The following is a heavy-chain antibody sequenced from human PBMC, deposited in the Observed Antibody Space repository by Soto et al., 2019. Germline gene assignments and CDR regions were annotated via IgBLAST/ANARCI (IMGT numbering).Heavy chain of an antibody. CDR2: IIPIFGTA. CDR1: GGTFSSYA. V-gene: IGHV1-69*12. Sequence: QVQLVQSGAEVKKPGSSVKVSCKASGGTFSSYAISWVRQAPGQGLEWMGGIIPIFGTANYAQKFQGRVTITADESTSTAYMELSSLRSEDTAVYYCARDGEGYSYGDYYYYGMDVWGQGTTVTVSS. CDR3: ARDGEGYSYGDYYYYGMDV. J-gene: IGHJ6*02. D-gene: IGHD5-18*01.